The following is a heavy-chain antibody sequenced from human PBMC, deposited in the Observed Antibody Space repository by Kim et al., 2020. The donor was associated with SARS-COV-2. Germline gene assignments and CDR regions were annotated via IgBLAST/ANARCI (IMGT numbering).Heavy chain of an antibody. Sequence: GGSLRLSCAASGFTFSSYAMSWVRQAPGKGLEWVSAISGSGGSTYYADSVKGRFTISRDNSKNTLYLQMNSLRAEDTAVYYCAKYSYGAYYYYYGMDVWGQGTTVTVSS. J-gene: IGHJ6*02. CDR2: ISGSGGST. CDR3: AKYSYGAYYYYYGMDV. CDR1: GFTFSSYA. V-gene: IGHV3-23*01. D-gene: IGHD5-18*01.